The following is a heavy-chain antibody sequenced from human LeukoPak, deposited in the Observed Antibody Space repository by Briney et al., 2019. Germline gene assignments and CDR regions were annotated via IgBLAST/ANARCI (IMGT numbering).Heavy chain of an antibody. CDR2: LASGSQT. D-gene: IGHD5-18*01. CDR3: VREARGYHYTYFDY. J-gene: IGHJ4*02. V-gene: IGHV3-13*01. CDR1: GFTLGSHD. Sequence: PGGSLRLSCTASGFTLGSHDMHWVRQTTGEGLEWVAALASGSQTFYAGSVKGRFTVSREDAKNSLYLQMNSLRAGDTAVYYCVREARGYHYTYFDYWGQGTLVTVSS.